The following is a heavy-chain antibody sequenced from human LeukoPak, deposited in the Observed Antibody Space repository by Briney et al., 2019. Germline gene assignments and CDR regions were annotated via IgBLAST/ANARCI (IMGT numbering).Heavy chain of an antibody. V-gene: IGHV4-59*08. D-gene: IGHD6-6*01. CDR1: GGSISSYY. Sequence: PSETLSLTCTVSGGSISSYYWSWIRQPPGKGLEWIGYIYYSGSTNYNPSLKSRVTISVDTSKNQFSLKLSSMTAADTAVYYCARGGGMSARPVWFDPWGQGTLVTVSS. CDR2: IYYSGST. CDR3: ARGGGMSARPVWFDP. J-gene: IGHJ5*02.